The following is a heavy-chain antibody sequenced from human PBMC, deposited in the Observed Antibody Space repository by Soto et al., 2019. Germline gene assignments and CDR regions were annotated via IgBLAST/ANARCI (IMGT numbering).Heavy chain of an antibody. V-gene: IGHV1-18*01. Sequence: QVQLVQSGTEVKKPGASVMVSCKTSGYTFTSYGISWVRQAPGQGREWMGLISPYNGDTIYARKFQGRVIVTADTATSTVYMALRSLRSDDTAVYYCVRDASSGYRGWWDPWGQGTLVTVSS. CDR3: VRDASSGYRGWWDP. J-gene: IGHJ5*02. CDR2: ISPYNGDT. CDR1: GYTFTSYG. D-gene: IGHD5-18*01.